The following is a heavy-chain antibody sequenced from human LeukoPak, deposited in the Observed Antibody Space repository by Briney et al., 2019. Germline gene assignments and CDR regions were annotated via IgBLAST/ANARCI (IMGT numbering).Heavy chain of an antibody. Sequence: SETLSLTCTVSGGSISSSSYYWGWIRQPPGKGLEWIGSIYYSGSTYYNPSLKSRVTISVDTSKNQFSLKVSSVTAADTAVYYRASRVYGLGSFNYWGQGTLVTVSS. J-gene: IGHJ4*01. D-gene: IGHD3-10*01. CDR2: IYYSGST. CDR1: GGSISSSSYY. V-gene: IGHV4-39*01. CDR3: ASRVYGLGSFNY.